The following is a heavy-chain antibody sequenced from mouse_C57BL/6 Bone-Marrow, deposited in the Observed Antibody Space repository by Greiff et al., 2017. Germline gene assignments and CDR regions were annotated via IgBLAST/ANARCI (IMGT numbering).Heavy chain of an antibody. CDR3: ARWRKRAMDY. V-gene: IGHV14-2*01. CDR2: IDPEDGET. J-gene: IGHJ4*01. Sequence: VQLQQSGAELVKPGASVKLSCTASGFNIKDYYMHWVKQRTEQGLEWIGRIDPEDGETKYAPKFQDKATITADTSSNTAYLQLSSLTSEDTAVYYCARWRKRAMDYWGQGTSVTVSS. CDR1: GFNIKDYY.